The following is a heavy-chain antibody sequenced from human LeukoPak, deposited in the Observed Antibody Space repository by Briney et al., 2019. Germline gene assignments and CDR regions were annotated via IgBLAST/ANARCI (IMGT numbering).Heavy chain of an antibody. Sequence: GGSLRLSCVASEFTFSTYSMNWVRQAPGKGLEWVSIISPDSRSIACEDSVEGRFTISRDNAKNSLYLQMNSLRAEDTALYYCASSVPKTKIFDYWGQGILVTVSS. V-gene: IGHV3-21*01. CDR2: ISPDSRSI. CDR1: EFTFSTYS. J-gene: IGHJ4*02. D-gene: IGHD1-14*01. CDR3: ASSVPKTKIFDY.